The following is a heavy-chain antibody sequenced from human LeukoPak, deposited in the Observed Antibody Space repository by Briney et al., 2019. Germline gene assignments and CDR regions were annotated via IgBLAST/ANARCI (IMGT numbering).Heavy chain of an antibody. CDR3: ARDSSKITMVRGSGY. Sequence: GGSLRLSCAASGFTFSSYSMNWVRQAPGKGLEWVSSISSSSSYIYYADSVKGRFTISRDNAKNSLYLQMNSLRAEDTAVYYCARDSSKITMVRGSGYWGQGTLVTVSS. CDR1: GFTFSSYS. CDR2: ISSSSSYI. D-gene: IGHD3-10*01. J-gene: IGHJ4*02. V-gene: IGHV3-21*01.